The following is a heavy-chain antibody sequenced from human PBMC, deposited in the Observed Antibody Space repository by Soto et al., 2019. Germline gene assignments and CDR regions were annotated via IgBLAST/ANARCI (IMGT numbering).Heavy chain of an antibody. V-gene: IGHV4-59*01. J-gene: IGHJ3*02. Sequence: QVQLQESGPGLVKPSETLSLTCTVSGGSISSYYWSWIRQPPGKGLEWIGYIYYSGSTNYNPSLKSRVTLSVETPKNQSSLQLSSVTAAGTAVYYCARVWGGAFDIWGQGTMVTVSS. CDR2: IYYSGST. CDR1: GGSISSYY. CDR3: ARVWGGAFDI. D-gene: IGHD3-10*01.